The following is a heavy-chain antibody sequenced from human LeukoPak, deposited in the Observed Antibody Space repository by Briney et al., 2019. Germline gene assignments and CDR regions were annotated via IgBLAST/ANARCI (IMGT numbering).Heavy chain of an antibody. V-gene: IGHV3-23*01. Sequence: GGSLRLSCAASGLAFSSYAMSWVRQAPGKGLEWVSAISGSGGSTYYADSVKGRFTISRDNSKNTVYLQMNSLRAEDTAVYYCAKDLGRGSGRYFDYWGQGTLVTVSS. CDR1: GLAFSSYA. J-gene: IGHJ4*02. CDR2: ISGSGGST. D-gene: IGHD3-10*01. CDR3: AKDLGRGSGRYFDY.